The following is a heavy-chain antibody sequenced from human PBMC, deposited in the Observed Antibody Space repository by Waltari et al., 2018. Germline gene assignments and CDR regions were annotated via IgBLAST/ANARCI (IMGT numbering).Heavy chain of an antibody. Sequence: QVQPVESGGGVVQPGTSLRLSCAASGFTCSRFGMHWVRQAPGKGLEWVAVIWHDGSNEYYVDSVKGRFTISRDNSKNTLYLQMNSLRAEDSAVYYCASQSTTLFDYWGQGTLVTVSS. D-gene: IGHD2-15*01. CDR1: GFTCSRFG. J-gene: IGHJ4*02. V-gene: IGHV3-33*01. CDR2: IWHDGSNE. CDR3: ASQSTTLFDY.